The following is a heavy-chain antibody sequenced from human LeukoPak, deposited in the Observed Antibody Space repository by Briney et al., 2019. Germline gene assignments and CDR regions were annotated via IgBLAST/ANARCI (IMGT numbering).Heavy chain of an antibody. CDR1: GFVFSSYS. CDR2: ISTMSTTK. D-gene: IGHD2-2*01. J-gene: IGHJ3*02. CDR3: ARNPRTSDAFDI. V-gene: IGHV3-48*01. Sequence: GGSLRLSCAASGFVFSSYSMNWVRQTPGKGLEWVSYISTMSTTKYYADSVKGRFTISRDNAKSSLYLQMNSLRAEDTAVYYCARNPRTSDAFDIWGQGTMVTVSS.